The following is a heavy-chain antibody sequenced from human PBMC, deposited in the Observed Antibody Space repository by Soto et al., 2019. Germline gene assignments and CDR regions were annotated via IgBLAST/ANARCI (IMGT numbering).Heavy chain of an antibody. CDR1: GFTFSSYA. D-gene: IGHD4-17*01. CDR3: VKGGGDYGDPKLFDY. J-gene: IGHJ4*02. Sequence: EVQLVESGGGLVQPGGSLRLSCSASGFTFSSYAMHWVRQAPGKGLEYVSGISSNGGSTYYADSVKGRLTISRDNSKNTLYLQMSSLRAEDTAVYYCVKGGGDYGDPKLFDYWGQGTLVTVSS. CDR2: ISSNGGST. V-gene: IGHV3-64D*08.